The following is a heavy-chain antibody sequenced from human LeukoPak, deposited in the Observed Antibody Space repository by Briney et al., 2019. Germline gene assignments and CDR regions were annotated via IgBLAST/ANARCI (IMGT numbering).Heavy chain of an antibody. D-gene: IGHD6-13*01. CDR3: ARSITSSWYGDFQH. V-gene: IGHV4-59*01. CDR1: GGSINSYF. CDR2: IYYSGST. Sequence: PSETLSLTCTVSGGSINSYFWSWIRQPPGKGLEWIGYIYYSGSTNYNPSLKSRVTISVDTSKNQFSLKLSSVTAADTAVYYCARSITSSWYGDFQHWGQGTLVTVSS. J-gene: IGHJ1*01.